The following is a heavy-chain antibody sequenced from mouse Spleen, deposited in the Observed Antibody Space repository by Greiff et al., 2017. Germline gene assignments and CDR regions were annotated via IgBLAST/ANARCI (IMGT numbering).Heavy chain of an antibody. CDR2: ISSGGSYT. Sequence: VQLQQSGGGLVKPGGSLKLSCAASGFTFSSYAMSWVRQTPEKRLEWVATISSGGSYTYYPDSVKGRFTISRDNAKNTLYLQMSSLRSEDTAMYYCARGYFDVWGAGTTVTVSS. V-gene: IGHV5-9-3*01. CDR3: ARGYFDV. CDR1: GFTFSSYA. J-gene: IGHJ1*01.